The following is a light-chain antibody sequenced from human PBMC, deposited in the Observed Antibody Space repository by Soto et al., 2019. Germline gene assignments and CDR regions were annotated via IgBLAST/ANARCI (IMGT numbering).Light chain of an antibody. CDR3: QQHESYFSWT. CDR2: DAS. Sequence: DIKITQSPSALSASVGDRPTLTCRASQSISRWLACYQQQPPKAPKLLIYDASTLQSGVPPRYSGSGSATELTLTTSNLQPHDFSTYDCQQHESYFSWTFGQGTKVDIK. V-gene: IGKV1-5*01. CDR1: QSISRW. J-gene: IGKJ1*01.